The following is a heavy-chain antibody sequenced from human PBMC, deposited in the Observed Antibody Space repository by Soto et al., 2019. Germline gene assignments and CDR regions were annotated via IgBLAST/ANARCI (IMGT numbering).Heavy chain of an antibody. D-gene: IGHD5-12*01. J-gene: IGHJ4*02. Sequence: EASVKASCKASGYTFTGYYIHWVRQAPGQGLEWMGWINPNNGDTIYARKLQGRVTMTRDTSTSTAYMEMSSLTFDDTAVYYCARHSGYDYVFDYWGQGTLVTVSS. V-gene: IGHV1-2*02. CDR1: GYTFTGYY. CDR3: ARHSGYDYVFDY. CDR2: INPNNGDT.